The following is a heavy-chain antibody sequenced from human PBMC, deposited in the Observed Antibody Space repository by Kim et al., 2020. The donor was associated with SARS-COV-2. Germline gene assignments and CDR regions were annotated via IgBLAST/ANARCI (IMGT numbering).Heavy chain of an antibody. J-gene: IGHJ5*01. CDR2: INPSGGST. D-gene: IGHD6-13*01. Sequence: ASVKVSCKASGYRFTSYYMHWVRQAPGQGLEWMGMINPSGGSTTFAQKFQGRVTMTREKSTSTVYMELSSLRSEDTAVYYCARGAAAAGARGWFDSWGQGILVTVSS. CDR1: GYRFTSYY. V-gene: IGHV1-46*01. CDR3: ARGAAAAGARGWFDS.